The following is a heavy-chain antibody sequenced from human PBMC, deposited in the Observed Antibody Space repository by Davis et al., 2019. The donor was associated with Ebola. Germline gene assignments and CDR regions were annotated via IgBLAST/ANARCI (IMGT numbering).Heavy chain of an antibody. CDR1: GGSVSSGSYY. Sequence: MPSETLSLTCTVSGGSVSSGSYYWSWLRQPPGKGLEWIGYIYYSGSTNYNPSLKSRVTISVDTSKNQFSLKLGSVTAADTAVYYCARATMIVGLDYWGQGTLVTVSS. D-gene: IGHD3-22*01. CDR2: IYYSGST. V-gene: IGHV4-61*01. J-gene: IGHJ4*02. CDR3: ARATMIVGLDY.